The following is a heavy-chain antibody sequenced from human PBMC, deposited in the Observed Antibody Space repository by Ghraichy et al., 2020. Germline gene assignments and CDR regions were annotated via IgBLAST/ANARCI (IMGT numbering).Heavy chain of an antibody. J-gene: IGHJ4*02. D-gene: IGHD6-19*01. Sequence: GESPNISCAASGFRFRKFTMHWVRQRPGKGLEWVFLIQGDGSKTYFADSVQGRFGISRDNSRDSLFLDIYSLRTEDSAFYYCVKEHETGWPNFDSWGQGTLVSVPS. CDR1: GFRFRKFT. V-gene: IGHV3-43*01. CDR2: IQGDGSKT. CDR3: VKEHETGWPNFDS.